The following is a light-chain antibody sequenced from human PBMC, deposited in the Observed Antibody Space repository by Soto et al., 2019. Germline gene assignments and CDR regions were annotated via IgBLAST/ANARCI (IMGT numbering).Light chain of an antibody. CDR2: GAS. CDR3: QQYVSSVT. V-gene: IGKV3-20*01. CDR1: QSVDSSF. J-gene: IGKJ1*01. Sequence: EIVLTQSPGSLSLSPGERATLSCRASQSVDSSFFAWYQKKPGQAPRLLIDGASKRATGIPDRFSGSGSGTDFTLTISRLEPEDFAVYNCQQYVSSVTFGQGTKVEIK.